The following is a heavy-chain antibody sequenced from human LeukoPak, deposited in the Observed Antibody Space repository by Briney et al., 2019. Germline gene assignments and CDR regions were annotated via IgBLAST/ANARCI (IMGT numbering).Heavy chain of an antibody. D-gene: IGHD4-17*01. J-gene: IGHJ6*02. Sequence: SETLSLTCAVYGGSFSGYYWSWIRQPPGKGLEWIGEINHSGSTNYNPSLKSRVTISVDTSKNQFSLKLSSVTAADTAVYYCARTSRTSTVTNYYGMDVWGQGTTVTVSS. CDR3: ARTSRTSTVTNYYGMDV. CDR1: GGSFSGYY. V-gene: IGHV4-34*01. CDR2: INHSGST.